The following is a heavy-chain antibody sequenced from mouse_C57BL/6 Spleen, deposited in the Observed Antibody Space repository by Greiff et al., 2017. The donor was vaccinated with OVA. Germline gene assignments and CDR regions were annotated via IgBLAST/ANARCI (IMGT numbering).Heavy chain of an antibody. J-gene: IGHJ2*01. V-gene: IGHV7-3*01. CDR1: GFTFTDYY. D-gene: IGHD2-1*01. Sequence: DVMLVESGGGLVQPGGSLSLSCAASGFTFTDYYMSWVRQPPGKALEWLGFIRNKANGYTTEYSASVKGRFTISRDNSQSILYLQMNALRAEDSAIYYCARYGHYGNYMYYFDYWGQGTTLTVSS. CDR2: IRNKANGYTT. CDR3: ARYGHYGNYMYYFDY.